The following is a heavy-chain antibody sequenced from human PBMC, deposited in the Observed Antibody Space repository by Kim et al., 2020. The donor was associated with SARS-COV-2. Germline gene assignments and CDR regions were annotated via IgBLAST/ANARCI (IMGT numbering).Heavy chain of an antibody. V-gene: IGHV4-59*08. CDR2: IYSSSGST. D-gene: IGHD2-21*01. CDR1: GGSISNYY. CDR3: ARIAATETD. Sequence: SETLSLTCTVSGGSISNYYWSWIRQPPGKGLEWIGCIYSSSGSTKYNPSLKSRITISIDTSKNQFSLKLTSVTAADTAVYYCARIAATETDWGQGTLVTVSS. J-gene: IGHJ4*02.